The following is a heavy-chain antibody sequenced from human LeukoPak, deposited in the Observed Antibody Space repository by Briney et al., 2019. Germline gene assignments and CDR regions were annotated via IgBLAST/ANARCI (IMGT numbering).Heavy chain of an antibody. CDR1: GGSVSSTNW. CDR2: VHLDGRT. Sequence: PSETLSLSCGVSGGSVSSTNWWTWIRQPPGKGLEWIGEVHLDGRTNFNPSLKSRLTMSVDLSENHVSLKLTSVTAADTAVYYCASEPTLRGYGSSGIDYWGQGTLVTVSS. D-gene: IGHD3-10*01. CDR3: ASEPTLRGYGSSGIDY. J-gene: IGHJ4*02. V-gene: IGHV4-4*02.